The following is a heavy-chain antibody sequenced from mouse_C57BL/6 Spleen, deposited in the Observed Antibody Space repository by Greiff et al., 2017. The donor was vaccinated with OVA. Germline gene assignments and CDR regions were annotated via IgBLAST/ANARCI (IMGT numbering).Heavy chain of an antibody. J-gene: IGHJ1*03. Sequence: QVQLQQPGAELVKPGASVKMSCKASGYTFPSYWITWVKQRPGQGLEWIGDIYPGSGSTNYNEKFQSKATLTVDTSSSTAYMQLSSLTSEDSAVYYCARPHYGNYLYWCFDVWGTGTTVTVSS. CDR1: GYTFPSYW. V-gene: IGHV1-55*01. D-gene: IGHD2-1*01. CDR3: ARPHYGNYLYWCFDV. CDR2: IYPGSGST.